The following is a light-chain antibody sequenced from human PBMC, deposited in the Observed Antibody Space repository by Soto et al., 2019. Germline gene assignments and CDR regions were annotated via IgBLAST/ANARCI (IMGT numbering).Light chain of an antibody. J-gene: IGLJ2*01. V-gene: IGLV1-44*01. CDR1: SSNFGSNP. CDR2: TNT. CDR3: AGWDDSLDGLV. Sequence: QPVLTQPPSASGTPGQRVTISCSGSSSNFGSNPVNWYQQLPGTAPKLLIYTNTQRPSGVPDRFSASKSGTSASLAISGLHSDHEADYYCAGWDDSLDGLVFGGGTKLTVL.